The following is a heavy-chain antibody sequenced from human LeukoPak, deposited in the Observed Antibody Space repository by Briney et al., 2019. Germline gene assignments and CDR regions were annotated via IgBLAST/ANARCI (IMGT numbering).Heavy chain of an antibody. V-gene: IGHV1-69*05. CDR3: ASRSFRLDSRSWYGYFQH. CDR1: GYTFTSYA. Sequence: SVKVSCKASGYTFTSYAMHWVRQAPGQGLEWMGGIIPIFGTANYAQKFQGRVTITTDESTSTAYMELSSLRSEDTAVHYCASRSFRLDSRSWYGYFQHWGQGTLVTVSS. D-gene: IGHD6-13*01. CDR2: IIPIFGTA. J-gene: IGHJ1*01.